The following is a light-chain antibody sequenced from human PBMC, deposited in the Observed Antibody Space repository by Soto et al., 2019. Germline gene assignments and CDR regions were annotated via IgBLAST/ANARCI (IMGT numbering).Light chain of an antibody. CDR3: QQYSTSQT. J-gene: IGKJ1*01. CDR1: QSVTSY. V-gene: IGKV3-20*01. CDR2: ASS. Sequence: EIVLTQSPGTLSLSPGERATLSCRASQSVTSYLAWYQQKPGQAPRLLIYASSTRATGIPDRCSGGGSGTDFTLTISSLQPEDFAVYYCQQYSTSQTFGQGTKVEI.